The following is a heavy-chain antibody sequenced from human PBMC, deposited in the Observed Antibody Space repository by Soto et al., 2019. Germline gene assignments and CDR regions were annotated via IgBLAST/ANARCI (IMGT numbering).Heavy chain of an antibody. CDR3: ARGFDRYDLWSGYFGEGLSLPYGMDV. J-gene: IGHJ6*02. D-gene: IGHD3-3*01. V-gene: IGHV4-31*03. CDR2: ISNSETT. CDR1: GASISSSTYY. Sequence: SETLSLTCTVSGASISSSTYYWSWIRQFPGKGLEWIGYISNSETTFYNPSLKGRITISLDMSKNQFSLKLSSVTAADTAVYYCARGFDRYDLWSGYFGEGLSLPYGMDVWGQGTTVTVS.